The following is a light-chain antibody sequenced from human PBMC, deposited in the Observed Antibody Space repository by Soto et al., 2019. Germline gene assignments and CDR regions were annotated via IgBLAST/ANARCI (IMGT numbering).Light chain of an antibody. Sequence: DIQMTQSPSSLSASVGDTVTITCRSSQDIGIRLSWYQQKPGKAPKILIFSASNLGHGVPSRFSGSGSGTDFTLSISSLQPEDFATYYCQQALRFPVIFGQGTRLEIK. CDR1: QDIGIR. CDR2: SAS. V-gene: IGKV1D-12*01. J-gene: IGKJ5*01. CDR3: QQALRFPVI.